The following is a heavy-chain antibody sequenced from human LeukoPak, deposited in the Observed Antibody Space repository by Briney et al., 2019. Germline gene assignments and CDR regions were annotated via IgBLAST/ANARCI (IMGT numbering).Heavy chain of an antibody. CDR1: GGSISSYY. CDR2: IYTSGST. Sequence: SETPSLTCTVSGGSISSYYWSWIRQPAGKGLEWIGRIYTSGSTNYNPSLKSRVTISVDTSKNQFSLKLSSVTAADTAVYYCARAIWAAAGTNWFDPWGQGTLVTVSS. V-gene: IGHV4-4*07. D-gene: IGHD6-13*01. CDR3: ARAIWAAAGTNWFDP. J-gene: IGHJ5*02.